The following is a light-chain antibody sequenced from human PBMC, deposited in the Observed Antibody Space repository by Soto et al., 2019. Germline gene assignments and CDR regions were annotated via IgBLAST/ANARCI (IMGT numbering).Light chain of an antibody. V-gene: IGKV3-15*01. Sequence: MMMTPSPATLSVSPGERVTLSGRTSHSVNSHVAWYQQTPGPAPSLLLYGASTRATGIPVRFSGSGFGTESTLTISRLQSEDSAVYYRQQYKNSPIFGQGTRLEIK. CDR1: HSVNSH. CDR2: GAS. J-gene: IGKJ5*01. CDR3: QQYKNSPI.